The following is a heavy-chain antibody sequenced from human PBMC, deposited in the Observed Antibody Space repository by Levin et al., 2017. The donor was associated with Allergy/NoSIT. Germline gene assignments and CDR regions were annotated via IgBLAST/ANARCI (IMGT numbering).Heavy chain of an antibody. CDR1: GFTFSSYW. D-gene: IGHD6-13*01. CDR3: ARIYSSSWYLYYYYGMDV. CDR2: INSDGSST. J-gene: IGHJ6*02. Sequence: GGSLRLSCAASGFTFSSYWMHWVRQAPGKGLVWVSRINSDGSSTSYADSVKGRFTISRDNAKNTLYLQMNSLRAEDTAVYYCARIYSSSWYLYYYYGMDVWGQGTTVTVSS. V-gene: IGHV3-74*01.